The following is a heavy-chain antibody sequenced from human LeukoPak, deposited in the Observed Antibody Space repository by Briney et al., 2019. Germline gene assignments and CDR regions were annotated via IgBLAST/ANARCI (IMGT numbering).Heavy chain of an antibody. CDR2: INPNSGGT. J-gene: IGHJ5*02. CDR1: GYTFTGYY. Sequence: ASVKVSCKASGYTFTGYYMHWVRQAPGQGLEWMGWINPNSGGTNYAQKFQGRVTITRNTSISTAYMELSSLRSEDTAVYYCARPFYCSGGSCYGSWFDPWGQGTLVTVSS. D-gene: IGHD2-15*01. V-gene: IGHV1-2*02. CDR3: ARPFYCSGGSCYGSWFDP.